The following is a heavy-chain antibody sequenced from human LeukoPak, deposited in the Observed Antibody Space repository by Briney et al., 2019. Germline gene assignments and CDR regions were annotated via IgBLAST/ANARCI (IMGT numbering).Heavy chain of an antibody. CDR1: GFTFSNYA. Sequence: GGSLRLSCAASGFTFSNYAMSWVRQAPGKGLEWVSAISGSGGSTYYADSVKGRFTVSRDNAKNSLYLQMNSLRAEDTAVYYCARTGIVVVVAYYFDYWGQGTLVTVSS. J-gene: IGHJ4*02. CDR2: ISGSGGST. CDR3: ARTGIVVVVAYYFDY. D-gene: IGHD2-15*01. V-gene: IGHV3-23*01.